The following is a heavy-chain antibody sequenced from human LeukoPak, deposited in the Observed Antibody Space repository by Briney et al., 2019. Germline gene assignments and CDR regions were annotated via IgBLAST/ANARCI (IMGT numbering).Heavy chain of an antibody. V-gene: IGHV3-48*01. Sequence: GGSLRLSCAASGFTFSSYSMNWVRQAPGKGLEWVSYISSSSSTIYYADSVKGRFIISRDNAKNSLYLQMNSLRAEDTAVYYCARSDSSSWSYYYYYMDVWGKGTTVTVSS. J-gene: IGHJ6*03. CDR1: GFTFSSYS. CDR2: ISSSSSTI. CDR3: ARSDSSSWSYYYYYMDV. D-gene: IGHD6-13*01.